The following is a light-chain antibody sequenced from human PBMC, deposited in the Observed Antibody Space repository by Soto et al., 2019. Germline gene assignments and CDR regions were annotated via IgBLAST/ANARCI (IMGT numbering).Light chain of an antibody. CDR3: QQYNNWPRWT. J-gene: IGKJ1*01. CDR2: GAS. V-gene: IGKV3D-15*01. CDR1: QSVSSN. Sequence: EIVMTQSPATLSVSPGEKANLSCRASQSVSSNLAWYQQKPGQAPRLLIYGASISATGIPARFSGSGSGTEFTLTISSLQSEDFAVYYCQQYNNWPRWTCGQGTKV.